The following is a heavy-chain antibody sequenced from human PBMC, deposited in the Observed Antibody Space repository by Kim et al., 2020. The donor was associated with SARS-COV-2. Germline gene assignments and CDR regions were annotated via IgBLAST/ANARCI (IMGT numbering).Heavy chain of an antibody. CDR3: TTVPVWSGPYYYYGMDV. CDR2: IKSKTDGGTT. V-gene: IGHV3-15*01. CDR1: GFTFSNAW. Sequence: GGSLRLSCAASGFTFSNAWMSWVRQAPGKGLEWVGRIKSKTDGGTTDYAAPVKGRFTISRDDSKNTLYLQMNSLKTEDTAVYYCTTVPVWSGPYYYYGMDVWGQGTTVTVSS. D-gene: IGHD3-3*01. J-gene: IGHJ6*02.